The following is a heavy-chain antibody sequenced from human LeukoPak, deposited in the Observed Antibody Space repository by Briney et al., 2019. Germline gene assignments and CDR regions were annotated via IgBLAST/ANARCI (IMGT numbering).Heavy chain of an antibody. V-gene: IGHV3-23*01. CDR2: TSGSGGST. CDR1: GFTFSSYG. J-gene: IGHJ6*03. Sequence: GGSLRLSCAASGFTFSSYGMTWVRQAPGKGLEWISGTSGSGGSTYYANSVKGRFTISRDNSKNTLYLEMNSLRAEDTAVYYCANYIRNVHYYMDVWGKGTTVIVSS. D-gene: IGHD1-1*01. CDR3: ANYIRNVHYYMDV.